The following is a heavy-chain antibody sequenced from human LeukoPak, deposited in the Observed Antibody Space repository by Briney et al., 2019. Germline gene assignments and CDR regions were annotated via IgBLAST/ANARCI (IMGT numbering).Heavy chain of an antibody. CDR1: GFTFTNAW. CDR2: IKSKGDGETT. J-gene: IGHJ4*02. D-gene: IGHD3-10*01. CDR3: TTDLGLTMIRGVVY. Sequence: GGSLRLSCAASGFTFTNAWMTWVRQAPGKGLEWVGRIKSKGDGETTDYAAPVKGRFSMSRDDSIATMYLQMYSLEAEDTAVYYCTTDLGLTMIRGVVYWGQGALVTVSS. V-gene: IGHV3-15*01.